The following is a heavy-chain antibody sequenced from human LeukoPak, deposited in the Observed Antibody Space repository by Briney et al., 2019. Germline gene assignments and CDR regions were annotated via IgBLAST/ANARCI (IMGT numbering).Heavy chain of an antibody. Sequence: SETLSLTCTVSGGSISSYYWSWIRQPPGKGLEWIGYIYYSGSTNYNPSLKSRVTISVDTSKKQFSLKLSSVTAADTAVYYCARSPQGIAATGKPSFDYWGQGTLVSVSS. CDR1: GGSISSYY. CDR3: ARSPQGIAATGKPSFDY. CDR2: IYYSGST. J-gene: IGHJ4*02. D-gene: IGHD6-13*01. V-gene: IGHV4-59*01.